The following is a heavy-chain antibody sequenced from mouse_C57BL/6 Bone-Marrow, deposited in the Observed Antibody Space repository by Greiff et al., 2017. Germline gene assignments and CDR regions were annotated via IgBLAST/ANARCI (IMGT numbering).Heavy chain of an antibody. CDR2: IDPSDSYT. V-gene: IGHV1-59*01. CDR3: ARGVDY. Sequence: VKLQQPGAELVRPGTSVKLSCKASGYTFTSYWMHWVKQRPGQGLEWIGVIDPSDSYTNYNQKFKGKATLTVDTSSSTAYMQLSSLTSEDSAVYYCARGVDYWGQGTSVTVSS. CDR1: GYTFTSYW. J-gene: IGHJ4*01.